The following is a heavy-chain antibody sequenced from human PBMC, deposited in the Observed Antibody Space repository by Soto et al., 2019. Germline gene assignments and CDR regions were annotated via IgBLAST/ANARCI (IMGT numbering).Heavy chain of an antibody. V-gene: IGHV3-23*01. CDR3: FKECSGWYSRDPYSL. CDR2: ISGSGGST. J-gene: IGHJ3*01. Sequence: GGDLRDSYAASGLIFRSYAMSWVRQAPGKGLEWVSAISGSGGSTYYADSVKGRFTISRDSSKNILYLQMNSLRAEDTAIYYCFKECSGWYSRDPYSLRGRGTM. D-gene: IGHD6-19*01. CDR1: GLIFRSYA.